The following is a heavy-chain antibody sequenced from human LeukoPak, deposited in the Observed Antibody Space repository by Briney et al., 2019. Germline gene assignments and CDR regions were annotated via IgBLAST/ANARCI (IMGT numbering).Heavy chain of an antibody. D-gene: IGHD6-6*01. CDR3: AGHGPGIYWAARLSWFDP. Sequence: SETLSLTCTVSGGSISSYYWSWIRQPPGKGLEWIGYIYTSGSTNYNPSLKSRVTISVDTSKNQFSLKLSSVTAADTAVYYCAGHGPGIYWAARLSWFDPWGQGTLVTVSS. CDR1: GGSISSYY. V-gene: IGHV4-4*09. J-gene: IGHJ5*02. CDR2: IYTSGST.